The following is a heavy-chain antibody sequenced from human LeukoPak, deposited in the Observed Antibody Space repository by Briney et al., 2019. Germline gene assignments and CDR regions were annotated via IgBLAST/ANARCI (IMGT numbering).Heavy chain of an antibody. D-gene: IGHD3-10*01. CDR1: GGSISSGGYY. V-gene: IGHV4-31*03. CDR2: IYYSGST. Sequence: SETLSLTCTVSGGSISSGGYYWSWIRQHPGKGLEWIGYIYYSGSTYYNPSLKSRVTISVDTSKNQFSLKLSSVTAADTAVHYCARDKGEGSGAFDIWGQGTMVTVSS. CDR3: ARDKGEGSGAFDI. J-gene: IGHJ3*02.